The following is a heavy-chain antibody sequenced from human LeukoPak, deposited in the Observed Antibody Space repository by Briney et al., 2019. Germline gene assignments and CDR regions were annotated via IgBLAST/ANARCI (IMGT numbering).Heavy chain of an antibody. D-gene: IGHD2-2*01. Sequence: SETLSLTCTDSGGSISSSSYYWGWIRQPPGKGLEWIGSMYYSGSTYYNPSLKSRVTISVDTSKNQFSLKLSSVTAADTAVYYCARERGQYQLYGMDVWGQGTTVTVSS. CDR2: MYYSGST. CDR1: GGSISSSSYY. V-gene: IGHV4-39*07. CDR3: ARERGQYQLYGMDV. J-gene: IGHJ6*02.